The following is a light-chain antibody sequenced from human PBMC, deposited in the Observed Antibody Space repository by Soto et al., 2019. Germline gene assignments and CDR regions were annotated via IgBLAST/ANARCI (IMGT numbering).Light chain of an antibody. V-gene: IGLV2-14*03. J-gene: IGLJ1*01. CDR1: SSDVGGYNY. Sequence: QSVLTQPASVSGSPGQSIPISCTGTSSDVGGYNYVSWYQHHPGKAPKLIIYDVDNRPSGVFDRFSGSKSGNTASLTISGLQAEDEADYYCSSYTSSSTRVFGTGTKLTVL. CDR3: SSYTSSSTRV. CDR2: DVD.